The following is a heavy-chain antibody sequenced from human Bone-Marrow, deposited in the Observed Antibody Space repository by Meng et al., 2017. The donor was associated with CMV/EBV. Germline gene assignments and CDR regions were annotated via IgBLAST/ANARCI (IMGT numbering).Heavy chain of an antibody. CDR2: ISSSGSTI. CDR1: GFPFSRYR. J-gene: IGHJ6*02. CDR3: ARIELYRYYYGMDV. D-gene: IGHD2-15*01. V-gene: IGHV3-48*03. Sequence: GGSLRLSCAASGFPFSRYRMNWVRQAPGKGLEWVSYISSSGSTIYYADSVKGRFTISRDNAKNSLYLQMNSLRAEDTAVYYCARIELYRYYYGMDVWGQGTTVTVSS.